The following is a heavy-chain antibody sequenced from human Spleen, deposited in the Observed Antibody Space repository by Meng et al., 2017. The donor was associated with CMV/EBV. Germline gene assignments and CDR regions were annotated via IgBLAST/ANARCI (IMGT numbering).Heavy chain of an antibody. CDR1: GFTFSSYA. D-gene: IGHD1-1*01. Sequence: GGSLRLSCAASGFTFSSYAMSWVRQAPGKGLEWVGVVRSKSFGEKTEYAASVKGRFAISRDDSQGIAYLQMNSLKTEDTALYYCTRAWTTPFDYWGQGTLVTVSS. CDR2: VRSKSFGEKT. J-gene: IGHJ4*02. V-gene: IGHV3-49*04. CDR3: TRAWTTPFDY.